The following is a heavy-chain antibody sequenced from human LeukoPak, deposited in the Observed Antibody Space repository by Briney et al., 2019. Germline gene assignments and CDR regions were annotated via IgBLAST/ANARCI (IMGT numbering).Heavy chain of an antibody. D-gene: IGHD2-15*01. CDR3: ARDRYCSGGSCYTFDY. V-gene: IGHV3-7*01. J-gene: IGHJ4*02. CDR1: GFTLSKHW. Sequence: AGGSLRLSCAASGFTLSKHWMTWVRQAPGKGLECVAIIEQDGSEKYYVNSVKGRFTISRDNAKNSLYLQMNSLRAEDTAVYYCARDRYCSGGSCYTFDYWGQGTLVTVSS. CDR2: IEQDGSEK.